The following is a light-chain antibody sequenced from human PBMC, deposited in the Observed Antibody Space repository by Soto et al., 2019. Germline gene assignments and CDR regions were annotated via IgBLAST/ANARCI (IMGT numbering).Light chain of an antibody. CDR2: DVS. J-gene: IGLJ2*01. CDR1: SSDVGGYNY. V-gene: IGLV2-8*01. Sequence: QSVLTQPPSASGSPGQSVTISCTGTSSDVGGYNYVSWYQQHPGKAPKLMIYDVSTRPSGVPDRFSGSKSGNTASLTVSGLQAEDEADYYCRSYATSSGWGVVFGGGTKVTVL. CDR3: RSYATSSGWGVV.